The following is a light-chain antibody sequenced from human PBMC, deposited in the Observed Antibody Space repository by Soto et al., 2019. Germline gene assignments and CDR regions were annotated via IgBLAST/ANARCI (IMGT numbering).Light chain of an antibody. Sequence: QSVLTQPPSASGTPGQRVTISCSGSSSNIGSNAVNWYQHLPGTAPKLLIYSNDQRPSGVPDRFSGSKSGTSASLAISGLHSEDEADYYCAAWNKGLYGPVFGGGTKLTVL. V-gene: IGLV1-44*01. CDR2: SND. CDR3: AAWNKGLYGPV. CDR1: SSNIGSNA. J-gene: IGLJ3*02.